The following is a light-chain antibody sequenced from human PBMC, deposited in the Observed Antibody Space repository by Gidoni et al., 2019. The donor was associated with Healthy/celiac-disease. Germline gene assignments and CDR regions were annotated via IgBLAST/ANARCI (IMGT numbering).Light chain of an antibody. CDR1: QSVSSIY. J-gene: IGKJ4*01. Sequence: ELVFTQSPGTLSLSPGERATLSCRASQSVSSIYLAWYQQKPGQAPRLLIYGASSRATGIPDRFSGSGSGTDFTLTISRLEPEDFALYYCQQYGSSPLTFGGGTKVEIK. CDR2: GAS. CDR3: QQYGSSPLT. V-gene: IGKV3-20*01.